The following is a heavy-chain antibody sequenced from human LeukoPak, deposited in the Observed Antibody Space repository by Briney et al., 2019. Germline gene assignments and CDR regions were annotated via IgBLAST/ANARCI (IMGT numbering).Heavy chain of an antibody. CDR3: ARDRSSSWYLYAFDI. J-gene: IGHJ3*02. D-gene: IGHD6-13*01. CDR2: INHSGST. Sequence: SETLSLTCAVYGGSFSGYYWSWIRQPPGKGLEWIGEINHSGSTNYNPSLKSRVTISVDTSKNQFSLKMSSVTAADTAVYYCARDRSSSWYLYAFDIWGQGTMVTVSS. V-gene: IGHV4-34*01. CDR1: GGSFSGYY.